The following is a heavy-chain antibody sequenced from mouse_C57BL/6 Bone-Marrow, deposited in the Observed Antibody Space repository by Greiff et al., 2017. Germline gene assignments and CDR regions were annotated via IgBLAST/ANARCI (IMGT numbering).Heavy chain of an antibody. Sequence: EVKLMESGGGLVQPGGSLKLSCAASGFTFSDYYMYWVRQTPEKRLEWVAYISNGGGSTYYPDTVKGRFTISRDNAKNTLYLQMSRLKSEDTAMYYCARHLPYYWGQGTSVTVAS. V-gene: IGHV5-12*01. CDR2: ISNGGGST. CDR3: ARHLPYY. D-gene: IGHD5-1*01. J-gene: IGHJ4*01. CDR1: GFTFSDYY.